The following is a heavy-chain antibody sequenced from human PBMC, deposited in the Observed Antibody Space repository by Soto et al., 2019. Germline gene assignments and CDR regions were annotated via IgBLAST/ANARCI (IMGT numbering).Heavy chain of an antibody. J-gene: IGHJ1*01. CDR3: ARDQRYYGSGYYYSDS. D-gene: IGHD3-10*01. CDR2: MSAFTGKA. CDR1: GYTFISYG. Sequence: GASVKVSCKASGYTFISYGISWVRQAPGQGLEWVGWMSAFTGKADYAQIFQDRVTMTTDTSTSTAYMELRSLRSDDTAVYYCARDQRYYGSGYYYSDSWGQCTLVTVSS. V-gene: IGHV1-18*04.